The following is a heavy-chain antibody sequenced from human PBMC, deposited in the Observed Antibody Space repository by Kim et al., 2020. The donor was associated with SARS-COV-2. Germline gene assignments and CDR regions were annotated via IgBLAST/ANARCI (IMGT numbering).Heavy chain of an antibody. CDR2: ISYDGSNK. CDR3: ARDLRILTGLPPYDAFD. CDR1: GFTFSSYA. Sequence: GGSLRLSCAASGFTFSSYAMHWVRQAPGKGLEWVAVISYDGSNKYYADSVKGRFTISRDNSKNTLYLQMNSLRAEDTAVYYCARDLRILTGLPPYDAFD. J-gene: IGHJ3*02. D-gene: IGHD3-9*01. V-gene: IGHV3-30-3*01.